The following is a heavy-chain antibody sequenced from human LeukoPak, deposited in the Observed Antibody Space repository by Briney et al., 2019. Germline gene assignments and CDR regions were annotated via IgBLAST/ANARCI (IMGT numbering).Heavy chain of an antibody. D-gene: IGHD2-15*01. CDR2: IYVGGSDT. J-gene: IGHJ4*02. V-gene: IGHV5-51*01. Sequence: HGESLKISCKGSGYTFPSYWIAWVRQMPGKGLEWMGVIYVGGSDTRYSPSFQGQVTISADKSISTAYLQWGSLKASDTAMYYCARLGYCSGGTCYKSYFDYWDQGTLVTVSS. CDR3: ARLGYCSGGTCYKSYFDY. CDR1: GYTFPSYW.